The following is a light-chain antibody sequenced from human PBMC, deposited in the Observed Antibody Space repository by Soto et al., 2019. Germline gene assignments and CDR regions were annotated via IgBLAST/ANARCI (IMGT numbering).Light chain of an antibody. CDR3: QQYNNWTWT. V-gene: IGKV3-15*01. Sequence: EIVMTQSPATLSVSPGERATLSCRASQSVSSNLAWYKQKPGQAPRLLIYGSSTRSTGIPARFSCSGSGTEFTQTISSLQFEDFAVYYCQQYNNWTWTFGQGTKVEMK. J-gene: IGKJ1*01. CDR1: QSVSSN. CDR2: GSS.